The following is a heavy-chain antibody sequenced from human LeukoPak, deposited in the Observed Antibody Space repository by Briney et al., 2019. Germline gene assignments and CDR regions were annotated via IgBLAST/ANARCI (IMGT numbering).Heavy chain of an antibody. D-gene: IGHD5/OR15-5a*01. J-gene: IGHJ4*02. CDR3: ARLGDTVSTDRYFDY. V-gene: IGHV4-39*01. CDR2: IYYSGNT. Sequence: SETLSLTCTVSGGSISSSSYYWGWLRQPPGKGLEWSGSIYYSGNTYYKPSLKSRVTLSVDTSKNQFSLKLSSVTAADTAVYYCARLGDTVSTDRYFDYWGQGTLVTVSS. CDR1: GGSISSSSYY.